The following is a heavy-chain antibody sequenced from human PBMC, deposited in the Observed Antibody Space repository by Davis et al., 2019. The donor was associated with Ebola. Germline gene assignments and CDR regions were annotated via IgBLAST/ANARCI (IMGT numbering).Heavy chain of an antibody. CDR2: INHSGST. J-gene: IGHJ4*02. D-gene: IGHD2-15*01. CDR3: ARTRILYTLGLDY. Sequence: MPSETLSLTCPVYGGSFSGYYWSWTRQPPGKGLEWIGEINHSGSTNYNPSLKSRVTISVDTSKNQFSLKLSSVTAADAAVYYWARTRILYTLGLDYWGQGTLVTVSS. CDR1: GGSFSGYY. V-gene: IGHV4-34*01.